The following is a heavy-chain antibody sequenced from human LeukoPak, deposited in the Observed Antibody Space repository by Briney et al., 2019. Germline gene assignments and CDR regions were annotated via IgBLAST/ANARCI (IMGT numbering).Heavy chain of an antibody. J-gene: IGHJ4*02. CDR1: GGSISGYY. CDR2: ISYSGST. CDR3: ARDGRAGSLFAY. D-gene: IGHD6-19*01. V-gene: IGHV4-59*01. Sequence: SETLSLTCTVFGGSISGYYWSWIRQPPGKGLEWVGYISYSGSTNYNPSLKSRVTISVDTSKNQFSLKLSSVTAADTAIYYCARDGRAGSLFAYWGQGTLVTVSS.